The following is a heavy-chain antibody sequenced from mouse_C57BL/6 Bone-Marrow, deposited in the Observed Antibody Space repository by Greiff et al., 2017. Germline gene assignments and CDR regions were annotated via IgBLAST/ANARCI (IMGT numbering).Heavy chain of an antibody. Sequence: QVQLQQPGTELVKPGASVKLSCKASGYTFTSYWMHWVKQRPGQGLEWIGNINPSNGGTNYNEKFKGKATLTVDKSSSTAYMQLRSLTSEDSAVXYCAPYYSDYGWYFDVWGTGTTVTVSS. CDR1: GYTFTSYW. J-gene: IGHJ1*03. CDR2: INPSNGGT. D-gene: IGHD2-5*01. V-gene: IGHV1-53*01. CDR3: APYYSDYGWYFDV.